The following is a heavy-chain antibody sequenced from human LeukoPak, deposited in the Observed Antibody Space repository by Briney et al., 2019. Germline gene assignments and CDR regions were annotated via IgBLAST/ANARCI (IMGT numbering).Heavy chain of an antibody. CDR3: ARGLGYCSSTSCYGILS. Sequence: GGSLRLSCAASGFTFSSYSMNWVRQAPGKGLEWVSYISSRSSTIYYADSVKGRFTISRDNAKNSLYLQMNSLRAEDTAVYYCARGLGYCSSTSCYGILSWGQGTLVTVSS. V-gene: IGHV3-48*01. J-gene: IGHJ5*02. CDR2: ISSRSSTI. CDR1: GFTFSSYS. D-gene: IGHD2-2*01.